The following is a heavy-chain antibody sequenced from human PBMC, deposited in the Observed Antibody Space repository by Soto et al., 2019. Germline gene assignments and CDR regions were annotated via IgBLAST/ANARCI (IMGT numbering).Heavy chain of an antibody. D-gene: IGHD6-19*01. CDR2: IYPGDSDT. CDR3: ARRGGGSGWGDHYSYYGMDV. Sequence: GESLKISCQGSGYSFTSYGIGWVRQMPGKGLKWMGIIYPGDSDTRSSPSFQGQVTISADKSISTAYLQWGSLKASDTAMYYCARRGGGSGWGDHYSYYGMDVWGQGTTVTVSS. CDR1: GYSFTSYG. J-gene: IGHJ6*02. V-gene: IGHV5-51*01.